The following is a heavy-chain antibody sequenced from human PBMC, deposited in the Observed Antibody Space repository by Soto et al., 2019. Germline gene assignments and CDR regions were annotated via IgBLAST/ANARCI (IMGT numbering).Heavy chain of an antibody. CDR3: ARSPRSSPYFDY. J-gene: IGHJ4*02. CDR2: IYPGDHET. CDR1: GYTFSHFW. V-gene: IGHV5-51*01. Sequence: EVQLVQSRADVKRPGESLRISCQSSGYTFSHFWIGWVRQLPGKGLEWMGIIYPGDHETRYSPSFHGKVTISADRSINTAYLQWNSLEASDTAFYFCARSPRSSPYFDYWGQGALVTVSS. D-gene: IGHD6-13*01.